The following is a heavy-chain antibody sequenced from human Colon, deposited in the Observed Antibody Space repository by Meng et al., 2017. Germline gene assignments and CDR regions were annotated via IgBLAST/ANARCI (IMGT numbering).Heavy chain of an antibody. Sequence: QVQLKEGGARLLRPSETLSLTCTVYGGSFTDFYWSWVRQSPERGLEWIGEINHGGGTNYNPSLSSRVTISLDTSKNQFFLKMNSVTAADTAVYYCARVDFPGDFRDSSGLGLWGQGTLVTVSS. V-gene: IGHV4-34*01. D-gene: IGHD3-22*01. CDR1: GGSFTDFY. CDR2: INHGGGT. CDR3: ARVDFPGDFRDSSGLGL. J-gene: IGHJ4*02.